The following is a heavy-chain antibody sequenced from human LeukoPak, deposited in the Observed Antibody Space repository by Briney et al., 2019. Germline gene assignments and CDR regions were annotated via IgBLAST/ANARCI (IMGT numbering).Heavy chain of an antibody. J-gene: IGHJ4*02. CDR3: ARYVGAIDY. D-gene: IGHD1-26*01. Sequence: AGSLRLSCAASGFNFSDYYMSWFRQAPGKGLEWVSYISSTSSYTNYADSVKGRFTISRDNAKNSLFLQMNSLRAEDTAIYYCARYVGAIDYWGQGTLVTVSS. CDR1: GFNFSDYY. V-gene: IGHV3-11*03. CDR2: ISSTSSYT.